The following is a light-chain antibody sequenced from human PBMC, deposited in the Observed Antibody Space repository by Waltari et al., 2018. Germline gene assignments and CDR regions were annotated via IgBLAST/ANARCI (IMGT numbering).Light chain of an antibody. CDR3: ISYTTSNTWV. CDR1: SSDVGVHNY. Sequence: QSALTQPASVSGSPGQSITISCTGTSSDVGVHNYVSWYQQHPGKAPKLMIYAVNKRPSEVSDRFSGSRSGNTASLTISGLQADDEADYYCISYTTSNTWVFGGGTKLTVL. J-gene: IGLJ3*02. CDR2: AVN. V-gene: IGLV2-14*03.